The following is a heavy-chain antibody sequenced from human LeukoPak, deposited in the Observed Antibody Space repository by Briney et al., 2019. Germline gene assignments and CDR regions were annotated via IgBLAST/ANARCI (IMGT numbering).Heavy chain of an antibody. CDR3: ASTPYGFWSGYHLRWELDY. V-gene: IGHV4-59*01. Sequence: SETLSLTCTVSGGSISSYYWSWIRQPPGKGLEWIGYIYYSGSTNYNPSLKSRVTISVDTSKNQFSLKLSSVTAADTAVYYCASTPYGFWSGYHLRWELDYWGQGTLVTVSS. CDR1: GGSISSYY. CDR2: IYYSGST. D-gene: IGHD3-3*01. J-gene: IGHJ4*02.